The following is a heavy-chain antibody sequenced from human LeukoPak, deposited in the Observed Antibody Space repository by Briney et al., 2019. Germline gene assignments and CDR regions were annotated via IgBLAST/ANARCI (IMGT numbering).Heavy chain of an antibody. D-gene: IGHD3-16*01. J-gene: IGHJ3*01. V-gene: IGHV5-10-1*01. CDR1: GYSFTTYW. CDR2: IDPSDSYT. CDR3: AKWGAGGDFDV. Sequence: GESLKISCKGSGYSFTTYWISWVRQMPGKGLEWMGRIDPSDSYTNYSPSFQGHVTISADTSISAAYLKWSSLKASDTAMYYCAKWGAGGDFDVWGQGTMVTVSS.